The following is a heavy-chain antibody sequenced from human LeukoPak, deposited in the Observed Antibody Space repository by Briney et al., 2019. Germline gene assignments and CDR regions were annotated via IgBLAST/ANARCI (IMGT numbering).Heavy chain of an antibody. V-gene: IGHV4-59*12. CDR3: ASQISGYSSGWPYGRGSNWFDP. CDR2: VYYTGST. Sequence: PSETLSLTCPVSGGSISNYYYWTWIRQPPGKGLEWIGYVYYTGSTNFNPSLKSRVTMSLDTSKNQFSLKLSSVTAADTAVYYCASQISGYSSGWPYGRGSNWFDPWGQGTLVTVSS. CDR1: GGSISNYY. J-gene: IGHJ5*02. D-gene: IGHD6-19*01.